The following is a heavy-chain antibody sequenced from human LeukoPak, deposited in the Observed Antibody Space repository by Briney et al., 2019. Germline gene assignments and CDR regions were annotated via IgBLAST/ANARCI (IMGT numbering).Heavy chain of an antibody. CDR2: ISSSGSTI. CDR3: AREGYNYPYYYYGMDV. V-gene: IGHV3-48*03. D-gene: IGHD5-18*01. J-gene: IGHJ6*02. CDR1: GFTFSTYE. Sequence: PGRSLRLSCAASGFTFSTYEMNWVRQAPGKGLEWVSYISSSGSTIYYADSVKGRFTISRDNAKNSLYLQMNSLRAEDTALYYCAREGYNYPYYYYGMDVWGQGTTVTVSS.